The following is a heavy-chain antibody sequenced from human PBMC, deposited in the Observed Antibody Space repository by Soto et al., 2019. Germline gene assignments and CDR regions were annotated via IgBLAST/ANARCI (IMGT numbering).Heavy chain of an antibody. CDR2: ISSSSSYI. Sequence: EVQLVESGGGLVKPGGSLRLSCAASGFTFSSYSMNWVRQAPGKGLEWVSSISSSSSYIYYADSVKGRFTNSRDNAKNSLYLQMNSLRAEDTAVYYCARGSGWYTYDAFDIWGQGTMVTVSS. CDR1: GFTFSSYS. CDR3: ARGSGWYTYDAFDI. V-gene: IGHV3-21*01. J-gene: IGHJ3*02. D-gene: IGHD6-19*01.